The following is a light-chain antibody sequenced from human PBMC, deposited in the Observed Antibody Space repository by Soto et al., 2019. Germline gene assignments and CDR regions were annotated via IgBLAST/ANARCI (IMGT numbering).Light chain of an antibody. CDR1: QRVLYSSNNKNY. CDR2: WAS. CDR3: QKYSNVPFT. J-gene: IGKJ3*01. V-gene: IGKV4-1*01. Sequence: DIVMTQSPDSLAVSLGERATINCKSSQRVLYSSNNKNYLSWYQQRPGQPPKLLIYWASTRESGVPDRFSGSGSGTDFTLTISSLQPEDVATYYCQKYSNVPFTFGPGTKVDIK.